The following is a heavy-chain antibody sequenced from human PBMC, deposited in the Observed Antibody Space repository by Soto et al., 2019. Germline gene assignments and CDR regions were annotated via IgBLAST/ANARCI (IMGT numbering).Heavy chain of an antibody. D-gene: IGHD2-8*02. CDR3: ARGMTPPGAPAWYYFDS. V-gene: IGHV4-4*07. J-gene: IGHJ4*02. CDR2: FSLSGTT. Sequence: QVQLQESGPGLMKPSETLSLTCTVSGASITGSFFWSWIRQPAGKGLEWIGRFSLSGTTNYNPSLRSRVTMSADVSKNQFSRRLPSVTAADTALYYCARGMTPPGAPAWYYFDSWGQGTLVTVSS. CDR1: GASITGSFF.